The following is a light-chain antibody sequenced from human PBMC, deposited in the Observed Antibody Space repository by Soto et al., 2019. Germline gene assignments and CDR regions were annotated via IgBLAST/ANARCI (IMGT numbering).Light chain of an antibody. Sequence: EIVLTQSPATLSLSPGERATLSCGASQSVRSSYLAWYQQKPGLAPRLLIYDASSRATGIPDRFSGSGSGTEFTLTISRLEPEDFAVYYCQQYGSSPITFGQGTRLEIK. CDR2: DAS. CDR3: QQYGSSPIT. J-gene: IGKJ5*01. CDR1: QSVRSSY. V-gene: IGKV3D-20*01.